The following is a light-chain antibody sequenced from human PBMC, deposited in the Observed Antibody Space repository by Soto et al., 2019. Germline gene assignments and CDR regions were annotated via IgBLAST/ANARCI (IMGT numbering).Light chain of an antibody. V-gene: IGKV4-1*01. J-gene: IGKJ1*01. CDR1: QSILYRSNNKHY. CDR3: QQYYNTPWT. Sequence: DIVMTQSPDSLAVSLGERATINCKSSQSILYRSNNKHYLAWYQQKPGQPPKLLIYWASTRESGVPDRFSGSGSATDFTLTISSLQAEDVAVYYCQQYYNTPWTFGQGTKVEIK. CDR2: WAS.